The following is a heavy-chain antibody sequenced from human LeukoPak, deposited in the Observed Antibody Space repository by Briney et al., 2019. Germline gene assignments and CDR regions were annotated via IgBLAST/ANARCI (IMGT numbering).Heavy chain of an antibody. D-gene: IGHD3-3*01. CDR3: ARDYGVFGVVSLYYYMDV. V-gene: IGHV1-2*06. Sequence: ASVKVSCKASGYTFTGYYIHWVRQAPGQGLEWMGRINPKSGGINYAQKFQGRVTMTRDTSISTAYMELSRLRSDDTAVYYCARDYGVFGVVSLYYYMDVWGKGTTVTVSS. CDR2: INPKSGGI. CDR1: GYTFTGYY. J-gene: IGHJ6*03.